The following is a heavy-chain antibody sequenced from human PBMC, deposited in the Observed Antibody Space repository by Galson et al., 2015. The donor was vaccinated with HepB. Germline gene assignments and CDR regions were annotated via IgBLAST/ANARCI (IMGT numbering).Heavy chain of an antibody. Sequence: LRLSCAASGFTFSSYSMNWVRQAPGKGLEWVSYISSSSSTIYYADSVKGRFTISRDNAKNSLYLQMNSLRAEDTAVYYCARGPFHYDFWGGYYYYYYMDVWGKGTTVTVSS. V-gene: IGHV3-48*01. CDR3: ARGPFHYDFWGGYYYYYYMDV. D-gene: IGHD3-3*01. CDR1: GFTFSSYS. CDR2: ISSSSSTI. J-gene: IGHJ6*03.